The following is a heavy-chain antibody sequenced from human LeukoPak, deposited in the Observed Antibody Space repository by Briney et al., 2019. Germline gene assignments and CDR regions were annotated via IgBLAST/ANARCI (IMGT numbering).Heavy chain of an antibody. Sequence: GESLKISCKGSGYSFTNYWIGWVRQMPGKGLEWMGIIYPGNSDTRYSPSFQDQVTISADKSISTAYLQWSSLKASDTAMYYCARQRFTMRAYAGNWFDPWGQGTLVTVSS. CDR1: GYSFTNYW. J-gene: IGHJ5*02. CDR3: ARQRFTMRAYAGNWFDP. D-gene: IGHD3-10*01. CDR2: IYPGNSDT. V-gene: IGHV5-51*01.